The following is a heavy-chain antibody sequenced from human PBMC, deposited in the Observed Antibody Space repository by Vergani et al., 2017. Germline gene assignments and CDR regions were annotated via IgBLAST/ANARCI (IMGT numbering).Heavy chain of an antibody. CDR1: GYTFTSYG. V-gene: IGHV1-46*01. CDR3: ARGHYYGSGSYSALSAYYFDY. CDR2: INPSGGST. J-gene: IGHJ4*02. Sequence: QVQLVQSGAEVKKPGASVKVSCKASGYTFTSYGISWVRQAPGQGLEWMGIINPSGGSTSYAQKFQGRVTMTRDTSTSTVYMELSSLRSEDTAVYYCARGHYYGSGSYSALSAYYFDYWGQGTLVTVSS. D-gene: IGHD3-10*01.